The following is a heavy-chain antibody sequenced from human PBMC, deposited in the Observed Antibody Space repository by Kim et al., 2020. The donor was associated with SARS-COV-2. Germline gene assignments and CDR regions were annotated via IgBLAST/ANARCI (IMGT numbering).Heavy chain of an antibody. V-gene: IGHV3-33*01. CDR2: K. CDR3: ARTPSYYYGMDV. Sequence: KYYADSVKGRFTISRDNSKNTLYLQMNSLRAEDTAVYYCARTPSYYYGMDVWGQGTTVTVSS. J-gene: IGHJ6*02.